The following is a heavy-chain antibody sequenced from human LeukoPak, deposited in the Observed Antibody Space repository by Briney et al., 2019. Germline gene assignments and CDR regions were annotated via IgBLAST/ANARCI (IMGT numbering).Heavy chain of an antibody. D-gene: IGHD2-2*01. J-gene: IGHJ6*04. CDR2: IWYDGGNQ. V-gene: IGHV3-33*01. CDR1: GFTFSSFG. CDR3: ARVGVVPAAISPYYYGMDV. Sequence: GGSLRLSCAASGFTFSSFGMHWVRQTPGKGLEWVAGIWYDGGNQYYADSVKGRFTISRDNSKNTLYLQMNSLRAEDTAVYYCARVGVVPAAISPYYYGMDVWGKGTTVTVSS.